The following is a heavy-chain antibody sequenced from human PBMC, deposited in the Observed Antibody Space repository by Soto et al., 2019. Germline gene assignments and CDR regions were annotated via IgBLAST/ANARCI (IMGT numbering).Heavy chain of an antibody. CDR3: ARPDFGDYWYFDL. D-gene: IGHD4-17*01. V-gene: IGHV1-69*08. CDR1: GGTFSSHT. Sequence: QDQLVQSGAEVKKPGSSVKVSCKASGGTFSSHTFSWVRQAPGQGLEWMGRIIPALGTATYAQKFQGRVTITAYGSATTVYMELNSLSSEDTAVYYCARPDFGDYWYFDLWGRGTLVTVSS. CDR2: IIPALGTA. J-gene: IGHJ2*01.